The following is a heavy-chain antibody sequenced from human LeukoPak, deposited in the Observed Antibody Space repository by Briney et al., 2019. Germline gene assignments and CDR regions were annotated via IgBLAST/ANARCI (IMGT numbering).Heavy chain of an antibody. CDR3: AAPYCTNGVRYGWFDP. D-gene: IGHD2-8*01. CDR2: IYHSGST. J-gene: IGHJ5*02. V-gene: IGHV4-4*02. Sequence: SETLSLTCAVSGGSISSSNWWSWVRQPPGKGLEWIGEIYHSGSTNYNPSLKSRVTISVDKSKNQFSLKLSSVTAADTAVYYCAAPYCTNGVRYGWFDPWGQGTLVTVSS. CDR1: GGSISSSNW.